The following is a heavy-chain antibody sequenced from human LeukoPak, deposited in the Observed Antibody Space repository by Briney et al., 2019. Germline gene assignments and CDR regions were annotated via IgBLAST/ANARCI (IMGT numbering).Heavy chain of an antibody. CDR2: INHSGST. Sequence: PSETLSLTCAVYGGSFSGYYWSWIRQPPGKGLEWIGEINHSGSTNYNPSLTSRVTISVDKSKNQFSLKLSSVTAADTAVYYCARGLLLGYCSGGSCQPVFDYWGQGTLVTVSS. CDR3: ARGLLLGYCSGGSCQPVFDY. V-gene: IGHV4-34*01. CDR1: GGSFSGYY. J-gene: IGHJ4*02. D-gene: IGHD2-15*01.